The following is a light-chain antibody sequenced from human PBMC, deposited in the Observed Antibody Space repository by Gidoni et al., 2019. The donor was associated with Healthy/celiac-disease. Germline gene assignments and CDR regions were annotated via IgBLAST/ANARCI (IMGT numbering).Light chain of an antibody. J-gene: IGKJ2*04. CDR2: DAS. CDR3: QQRSNWPMCS. V-gene: IGKV3-11*01. CDR1: QSVSSY. Sequence: EIVLTQSAATLSVSPGARATLSCRASQSVSSYIAWYQQKPGQAPRLLIYDASNRATGIPARFSGSGSGTDFTLTISSLEPEDFAVYYCQQRSNWPMCSFGQXTKLEIK.